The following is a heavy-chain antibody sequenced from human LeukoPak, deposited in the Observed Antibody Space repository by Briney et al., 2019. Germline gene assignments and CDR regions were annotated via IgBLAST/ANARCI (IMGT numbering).Heavy chain of an antibody. J-gene: IGHJ4*02. D-gene: IGHD3/OR15-3a*01. CDR3: AGSGVAGGLDFNWRYYFDY. Sequence: PSETLSLTGAVSGGSSSSGGYSWSWIRQPPGKGLEWIGYIYYSGSTNYNPSLKSRVTISVDTSKNQFSLKLSSVTAADTAVYYCAGSGVAGGLDFNWRYYFDYWGQGTLVTVSS. CDR1: GGSSSSGGYS. CDR2: IYYSGST. V-gene: IGHV4-61*08.